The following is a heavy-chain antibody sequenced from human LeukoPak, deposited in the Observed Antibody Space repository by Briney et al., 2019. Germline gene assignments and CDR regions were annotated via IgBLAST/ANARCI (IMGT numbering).Heavy chain of an antibody. CDR1: GFTFSDYS. CDR3: ARDYEYAFDN. D-gene: IGHD5-12*01. V-gene: IGHV3-48*01. J-gene: IGHJ4*02. CDR2: IGIDSGNT. Sequence: GGSLRLSCAASGFTFSDYSLNWVRQAPGKGLEWISYIGIDSGNTNYADSVKGRFTISGDKAKNSLYLQMNSLRVEDTAVYYCARDYEYAFDNWGQGTLVTVSS.